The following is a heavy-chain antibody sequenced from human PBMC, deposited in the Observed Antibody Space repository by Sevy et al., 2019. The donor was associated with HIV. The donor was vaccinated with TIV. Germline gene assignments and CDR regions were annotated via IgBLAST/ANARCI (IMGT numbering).Heavy chain of an antibody. CDR2: IIAVFGTT. CDR1: GGIFRSNA. V-gene: IGHV1-69*13. D-gene: IGHD3-10*01. J-gene: IGHJ4*01. CDR3: ARDKNYYVSGSFDY. Sequence: ASVKVSCKASGGIFRSNAISWVRQAPGQGLEWMGGIIAVFGTTHYVQKFQGRVTITADESRSTAYMELSSLKSEDTAVYYCARDKNYYVSGSFDYWGQGSQVTVSS.